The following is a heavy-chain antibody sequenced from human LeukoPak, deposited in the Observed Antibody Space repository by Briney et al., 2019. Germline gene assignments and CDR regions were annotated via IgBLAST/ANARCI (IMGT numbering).Heavy chain of an antibody. CDR1: GYSISRGYY. CDR3: ARELARGYSGYPFDP. V-gene: IGHV4-38-2*02. Sequence: SETLSLTCTVSGYSISRGYYWGWIRQPPGKGLEWIGSIYHSGSTYYNPSLKSRVTISVDTSKNQFSLTLSSVTAADTAVYYCARELARGYSGYPFDPWGQGTLVTVSS. CDR2: IYHSGST. D-gene: IGHD5-12*01. J-gene: IGHJ5*02.